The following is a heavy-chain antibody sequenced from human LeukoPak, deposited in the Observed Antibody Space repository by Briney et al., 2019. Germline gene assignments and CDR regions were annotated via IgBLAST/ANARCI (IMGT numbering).Heavy chain of an antibody. V-gene: IGHV3-43*02. D-gene: IGHD6-13*01. CDR3: AKDSTWVAYSSSWYGIGY. CDR1: GFTFDDYA. Sequence: QPGGSLRLSCAASGFTFDDYAMHWVRQAPGKGLEWVSLISGDGGSTYYADSVKGRFTISRDNSKNSLYLQMNSLRTEDTALYYCAKDSTWVAYSSSWYGIGYWGQGTLVTVSS. J-gene: IGHJ4*02. CDR2: ISGDGGST.